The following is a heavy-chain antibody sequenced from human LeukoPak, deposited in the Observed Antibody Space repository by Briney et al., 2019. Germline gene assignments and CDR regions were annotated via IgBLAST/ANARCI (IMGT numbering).Heavy chain of an antibody. CDR2: IKQDGSEK. CDR1: GFTFSSYW. CDR3: ARDPGYYYDSSGYYDY. Sequence: GESLRLPCAASGFTFSSYWMSWVRQAPGKGLEWVANIKQDGSEKYYVDSVKGRFTISRDNAKNSLYLQMNSLRAEDTAVYYCARDPGYYYDSSGYYDYWGQGTLVTVSS. V-gene: IGHV3-7*01. D-gene: IGHD3-22*01. J-gene: IGHJ4*02.